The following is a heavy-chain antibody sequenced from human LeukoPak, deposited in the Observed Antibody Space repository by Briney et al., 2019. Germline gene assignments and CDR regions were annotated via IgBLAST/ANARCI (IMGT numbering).Heavy chain of an antibody. CDR3: ARGNTFGGIWGPFDY. CDR1: GGSISSYY. CDR2: IYYSGST. V-gene: IGHV4-59*12. J-gene: IGHJ4*02. D-gene: IGHD3-16*01. Sequence: PSETLSLTCTVSGGSISSYYWSWIRRPPGKGLEWIGYIYYSGSTNYNPSLKSRVTISVDTSKNQFSLKLSSVTAADTAVYHCARGNTFGGIWGPFDYSGQGTLVTVSS.